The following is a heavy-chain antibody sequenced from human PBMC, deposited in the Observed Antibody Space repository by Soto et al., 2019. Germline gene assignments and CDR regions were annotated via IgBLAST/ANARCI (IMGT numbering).Heavy chain of an antibody. D-gene: IGHD5-18*01. CDR1: GFTFDNYA. Sequence: QVQLVESGGGVVQPGRSLRLSCAASGFTFDNYAMDWVRQAPGKGLEWVARLSYEGSDKYYADSVKGRFTISRDNSKNTLYRQMDSLRAEDTAVYYCAKDGGRFGYGAHFDYWGQGSLVTVSS. CDR2: LSYEGSDK. V-gene: IGHV3-30*18. CDR3: AKDGGRFGYGAHFDY. J-gene: IGHJ4*02.